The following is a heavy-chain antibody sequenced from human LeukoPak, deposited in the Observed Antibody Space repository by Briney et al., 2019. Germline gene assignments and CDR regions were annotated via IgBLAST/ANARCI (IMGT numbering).Heavy chain of an antibody. Sequence: SETLSLTCTVSGGSISSYYWSWIRQPPGKGLEWIGYIYYSGSTNYNPSLKTRVTMSVDTSKDQFSLKLSSVTAADTAVYYCARENWGYFDYWGQGTLVTVSS. J-gene: IGHJ4*02. D-gene: IGHD7-27*01. V-gene: IGHV4-59*12. CDR1: GGSISSYY. CDR3: ARENWGYFDY. CDR2: IYYSGST.